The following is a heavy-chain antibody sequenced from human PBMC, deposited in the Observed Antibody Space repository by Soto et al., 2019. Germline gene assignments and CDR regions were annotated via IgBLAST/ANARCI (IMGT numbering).Heavy chain of an antibody. CDR1: GFTFSNFA. Sequence: GGSLRLSCAASGFTFSNFAMSWVRQAPGEGLEWVAVISYDGSNKYYADSVKGRFTISRDNSKNTLYLQMNSLRAEDTAVYYCAKVGSTTTFDYWGQGTLVTVSS. D-gene: IGHD1-26*01. CDR3: AKVGSTTTFDY. V-gene: IGHV3-30*18. CDR2: ISYDGSNK. J-gene: IGHJ4*02.